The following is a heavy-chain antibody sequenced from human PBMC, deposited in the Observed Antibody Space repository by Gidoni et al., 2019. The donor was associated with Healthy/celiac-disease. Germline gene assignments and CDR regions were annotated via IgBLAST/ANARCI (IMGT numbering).Heavy chain of an antibody. Sequence: EVQLVESGGGLVKPGGSLRLSCAASGFTFSSYSMNWVRQAPGKGLEWVSSISSSSSYIYYADSVKGRFTISRDNAKNSLYLQMNSLRAEDTAVYYCARDDIVATVVDYFDYWGQGTLVTVSS. J-gene: IGHJ4*02. D-gene: IGHD5-12*01. CDR2: ISSSSSYI. CDR1: GFTFSSYS. CDR3: ARDDIVATVVDYFDY. V-gene: IGHV3-21*06.